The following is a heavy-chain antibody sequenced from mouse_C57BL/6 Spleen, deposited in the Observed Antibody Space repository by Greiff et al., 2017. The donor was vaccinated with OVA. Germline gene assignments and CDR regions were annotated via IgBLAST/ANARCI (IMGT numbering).Heavy chain of an antibody. CDR3: ARRVPDGYLDAMDY. V-gene: IGHV1-82*01. CDR2: IYPGDGDT. Sequence: VQLQESGPELVKPGASVKISCKASGYAFSSSWMNWVKQRPGKGLEWIGRIYPGDGDTNYNGKFKGKATLTADKSSSTAYMQRSSLTSDDSAVYFGARRVPDGYLDAMDYWGQGTSVTVSS. J-gene: IGHJ4*01. CDR1: GYAFSSSW. D-gene: IGHD2-3*01.